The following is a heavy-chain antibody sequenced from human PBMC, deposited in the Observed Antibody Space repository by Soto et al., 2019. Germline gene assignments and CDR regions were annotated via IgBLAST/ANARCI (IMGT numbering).Heavy chain of an antibody. CDR1: GFTFSDYA. D-gene: IGHD2-8*01. J-gene: IGHJ3*02. Sequence: EVQLLESGGGVVQPGGSLRLSCAASGFTFSDYAMSWVRQTPGKGLQWVSGVGGSDDDKHYADSVRGRFIVSRDNSKNTLYLQMNSPRADDTAIYYCAKDATSVNGVWDPFDMWGQGTEVTVSS. CDR3: AKDATSVNGVWDPFDM. CDR2: VGGSDDDK. V-gene: IGHV3-23*01.